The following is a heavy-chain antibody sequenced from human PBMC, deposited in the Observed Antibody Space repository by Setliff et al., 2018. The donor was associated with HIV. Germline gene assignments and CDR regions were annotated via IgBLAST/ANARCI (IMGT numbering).Heavy chain of an antibody. D-gene: IGHD3-3*01. Sequence: GGSLRLSCATSRFSFSTFWMTWVRQAPGKGLEWIANINEDGSVKYYVDSVKGRFTISRDNAKNSLFLQMNSLRAEDTAVYYCAREQILELWYYMDVWGKGTTVTVSS. J-gene: IGHJ6*03. CDR3: AREQILELWYYMDV. CDR2: INEDGSVK. CDR1: RFSFSTFW. V-gene: IGHV3-7*03.